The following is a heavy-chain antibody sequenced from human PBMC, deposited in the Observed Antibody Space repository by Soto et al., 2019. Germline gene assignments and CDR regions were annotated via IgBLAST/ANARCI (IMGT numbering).Heavy chain of an antibody. J-gene: IGHJ3*02. Sequence: ASVKVSCKVSGYTLTELPMHWVRQAPGKGLEWMGGFDPEDGETIYAQKFQGRVTMTEDTSTDTAYMELSSLRSEDTAVYYCATTNGRILEWSPGAFDIWGQGTMVNVSS. D-gene: IGHD3-3*01. CDR2: FDPEDGET. CDR1: GYTLTELP. V-gene: IGHV1-24*01. CDR3: ATTNGRILEWSPGAFDI.